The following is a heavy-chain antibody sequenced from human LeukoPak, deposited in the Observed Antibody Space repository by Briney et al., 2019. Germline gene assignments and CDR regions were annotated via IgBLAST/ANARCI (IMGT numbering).Heavy chain of an antibody. J-gene: IGHJ4*02. D-gene: IGHD2-21*01. V-gene: IGHV4-59*08. CDR3: ARHAFASPFAY. Sequence: PSETLSLTCTVSGASVSSFYWSWIRQPPGKGLDWIGYIYHSGDSNYNPSLKSRVTISLDTSKNEVSLKLSSVTAADTAVYYCARHAFASPFAYWGQGTLVTVSS. CDR1: GASVSSFY. CDR2: IYHSGDS.